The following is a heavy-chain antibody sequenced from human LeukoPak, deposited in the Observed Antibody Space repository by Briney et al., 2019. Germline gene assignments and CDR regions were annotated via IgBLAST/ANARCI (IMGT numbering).Heavy chain of an antibody. V-gene: IGHV1-69*04. CDR2: IIPILGIA. Sequence: ASVKVSCKASGGTFSSYTISWVRQAPGQGLELTGRIIPILGIANYAQKFQGRVTITADKSTSTAYMELSSLRSEDTAVYYCARDGVVPAAIDYYYYYMDVWGKGTTLTVSS. J-gene: IGHJ6*03. CDR1: GGTFSSYT. D-gene: IGHD2-2*01. CDR3: ARDGVVPAAIDYYYYYMDV.